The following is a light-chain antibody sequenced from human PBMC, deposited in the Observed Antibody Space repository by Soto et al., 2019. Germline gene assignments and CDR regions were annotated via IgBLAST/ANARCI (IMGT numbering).Light chain of an antibody. V-gene: IGLV6-57*04. CDR1: SGSIASNY. Sequence: NFMLNQPHSVSESPGKTVTISCTRSSGSIASNYVQLYQQRPGSAPTTVIYEDNQRPSAIPDRFSGSIDSSSNSASLTISGLKTEDEADYYCQSYDSSNHVVFGGGTKLTVL. J-gene: IGLJ2*01. CDR2: EDN. CDR3: QSYDSSNHVV.